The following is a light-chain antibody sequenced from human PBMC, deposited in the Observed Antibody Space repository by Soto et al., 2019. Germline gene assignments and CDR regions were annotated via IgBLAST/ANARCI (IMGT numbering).Light chain of an antibody. CDR2: EVS. CDR1: NSDVGGYNY. V-gene: IGLV2-8*01. J-gene: IGLJ1*01. Sequence: QPVLTQPPSASGSPGQSVTISCTGTNSDVGGYNYVSWYQQHPGKAPKVMIYEVSKRPSGVPDRFSGSKSGNTASLTVSGLQAEDEADYYCGSYAGRNNLGVFGTGTKLTVL. CDR3: GSYAGRNNLGV.